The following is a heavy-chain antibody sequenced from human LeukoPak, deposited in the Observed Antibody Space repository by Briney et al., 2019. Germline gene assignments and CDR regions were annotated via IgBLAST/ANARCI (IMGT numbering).Heavy chain of an antibody. J-gene: IGHJ4*02. CDR1: GFTFSSYA. Sequence: PGGSLRLSCAASGFTFSSYAMSWVRQAPGKGLEWVSAISGSGGSTYYADSVKGRFTISRDSSKNTLYLQMNTLRAEDTAVYYCAKAGYSYDNYFDYWGQGTLVTVSS. CDR2: ISGSGGST. V-gene: IGHV3-23*01. CDR3: AKAGYSYDNYFDY. D-gene: IGHD5-18*01.